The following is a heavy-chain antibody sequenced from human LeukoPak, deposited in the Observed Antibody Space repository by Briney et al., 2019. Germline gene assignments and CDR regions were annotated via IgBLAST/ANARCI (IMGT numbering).Heavy chain of an antibody. CDR1: GGSISSGGYY. D-gene: IGHD3-22*01. CDR2: IYYSGST. CDR3: ASILRSYYYDSSAPFDP. V-gene: IGHV4-31*03. Sequence: PSETLSLTCTVSGGSISSGGYYWSWIRQHPGKGLEWIGYIYYSGSTYYNPSLKSRVTISVDTSKNQFFLKLSSVTAADTAVYYCASILRSYYYDSSAPFDPWGQRTLVTVSS. J-gene: IGHJ5*02.